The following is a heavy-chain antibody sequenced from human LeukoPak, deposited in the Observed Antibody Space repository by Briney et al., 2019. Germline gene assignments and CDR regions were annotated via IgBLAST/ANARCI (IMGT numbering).Heavy chain of an antibody. Sequence: SETLSLTCTVSGGSISSSSYYWGWIRQPPGKGLEWIGSIYYSGSTYYNPSLKSRVTISVDTSKNQFSLKLSSVTAADTAVYYCANQYQLRFDYWGQGTLVTVSS. CDR1: GGSISSSSYY. CDR2: IYYSGST. J-gene: IGHJ4*02. V-gene: IGHV4-39*01. CDR3: ANQYQLRFDY. D-gene: IGHD2-2*01.